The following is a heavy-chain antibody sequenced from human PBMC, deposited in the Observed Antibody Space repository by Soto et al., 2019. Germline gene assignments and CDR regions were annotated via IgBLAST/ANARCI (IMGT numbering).Heavy chain of an antibody. V-gene: IGHV4-31*03. D-gene: IGHD3-9*01. CDR1: GGSISSGVYY. J-gene: IGHJ4*02. CDR3: TKPPRSGTGSGY. CDR2: IYYSGST. Sequence: SETLSLTCTVSGGSISSGVYYWSWIRQHPGKGLEWIGYIYYSGSTYYNPSLKSRVTISVDTSKNTLYLQMNSLSAEDTALYYCTKPPRSGTGSGYWGQGTLVTVSS.